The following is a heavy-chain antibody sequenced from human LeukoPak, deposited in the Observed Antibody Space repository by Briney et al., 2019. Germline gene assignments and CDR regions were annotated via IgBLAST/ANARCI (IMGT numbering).Heavy chain of an antibody. J-gene: IGHJ4*02. CDR1: GFTFSSYG. CDR2: IWYDGSNK. CDR3: AKGYSSSWAFDY. Sequence: GGSLRLSCAASGFTFSSYGMPWVRQAPGKGLEWVAVIWYDGSNKYYADSVKGRFTISRDNSKNTLYLQMNSLRAEDTAVYYCAKGYSSSWAFDYWGQGTLVTVSS. V-gene: IGHV3-30*02. D-gene: IGHD6-13*01.